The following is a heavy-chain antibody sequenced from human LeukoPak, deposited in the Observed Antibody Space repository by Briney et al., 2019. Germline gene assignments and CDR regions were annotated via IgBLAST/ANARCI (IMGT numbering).Heavy chain of an antibody. Sequence: PSQTLSLTCTVSGGSISRGGYYWSWIRQHPGKGLEWIGYIYYSGSTYYNPSLKSRVTISVDTSKNQFSLKLSSVTAADTAVYYCAREKAVVPAAITEGRWFYPWGQGTLVTVSS. CDR2: IYYSGST. CDR1: GGSISRGGYY. D-gene: IGHD2-2*01. V-gene: IGHV4-31*03. CDR3: AREKAVVPAAITEGRWFYP. J-gene: IGHJ5*02.